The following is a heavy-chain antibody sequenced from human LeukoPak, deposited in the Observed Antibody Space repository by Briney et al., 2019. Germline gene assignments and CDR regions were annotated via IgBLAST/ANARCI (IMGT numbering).Heavy chain of an antibody. J-gene: IGHJ6*03. CDR1: GFTFSTYA. CDR3: AKDRGVYGSSSWYPHYYMDV. D-gene: IGHD6-13*01. Sequence: PGGSLRLSCAASGFTFSTYAMSWVRQAPGKGLEWVSAISGSGGATYYADSVKGRFTISRDNSKNTLYLQMNSLRAEDTAVYYCAKDRGVYGSSSWYPHYYMDVWGKGTTVTVSS. CDR2: ISGSGGAT. V-gene: IGHV3-23*01.